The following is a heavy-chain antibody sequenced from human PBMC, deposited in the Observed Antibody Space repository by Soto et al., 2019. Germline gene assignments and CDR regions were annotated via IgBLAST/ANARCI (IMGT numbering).Heavy chain of an antibody. D-gene: IGHD2-2*01. Sequence: EVQLVESGGGLVQPGGSLRLSCAASGFTFSSYAMNWVRQAPGKGLEWVSYISTGDSPIYYADSVKGRFTISRDNAKNSLCLQMISLRAEDTAVYYCATVCRYWSTSNSLSWGQGTLVTVSS. CDR1: GFTFSSYA. J-gene: IGHJ5*02. V-gene: IGHV3-48*01. CDR2: ISTGDSPI. CDR3: ATVCRYWSTSNSLS.